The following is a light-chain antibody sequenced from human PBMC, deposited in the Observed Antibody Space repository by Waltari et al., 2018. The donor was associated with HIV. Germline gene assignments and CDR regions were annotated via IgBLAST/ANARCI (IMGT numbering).Light chain of an antibody. CDR2: TND. CDR1: SSNIGSNT. J-gene: IGLJ2*01. V-gene: IGLV1-44*01. Sequence: QSVLTQPPSASGTPGQRVTITCSGSSSNIGSNTVNWYQQLPGTAPKLLIHTNDHPPSGVLARFSSATAGAAASLAISGRQSDDDADDYCAGWDDRLSGPVFGGGTKLTVL. CDR3: AGWDDRLSGPV.